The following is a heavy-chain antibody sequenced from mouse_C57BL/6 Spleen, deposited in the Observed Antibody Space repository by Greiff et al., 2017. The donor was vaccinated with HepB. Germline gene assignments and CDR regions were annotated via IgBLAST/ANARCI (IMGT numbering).Heavy chain of an antibody. CDR2: INPSSGYT. D-gene: IGHD4-1*01. CDR3: ARWELGRDYAMDY. V-gene: IGHV1-7*01. Sequence: VQLQQSGAELAKPGASVKLSCKASGYTFTSYWMHWVKQRPGQGLEWIGYINPSSGYTKYNQKFKDKATLTADKSSSTAYMQLSSLTYEDSAVYYCARWELGRDYAMDYWGQGTSVTVSS. CDR1: GYTFTSYW. J-gene: IGHJ4*01.